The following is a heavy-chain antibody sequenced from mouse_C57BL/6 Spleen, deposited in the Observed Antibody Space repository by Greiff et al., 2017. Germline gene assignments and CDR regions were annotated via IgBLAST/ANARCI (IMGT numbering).Heavy chain of an antibody. CDR3: ARGLDWYFDV. V-gene: IGHV1-52*01. D-gene: IGHD3-1*01. Sequence: QVQLQQPGAELVRPGSSVKLSCKASGYTFTSYWMHWVKQSPIQGLEWIGNIDPSDSETHYNQKFKDKATVTVDKSSSTAYMQLSSLTSEDSAVYYCARGLDWYFDVWGTGTTVTVSS. J-gene: IGHJ1*03. CDR2: IDPSDSET. CDR1: GYTFTSYW.